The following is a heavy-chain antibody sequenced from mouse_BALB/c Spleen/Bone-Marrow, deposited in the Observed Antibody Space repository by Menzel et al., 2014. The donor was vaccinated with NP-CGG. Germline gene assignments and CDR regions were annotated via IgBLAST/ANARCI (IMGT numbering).Heavy chain of an antibody. D-gene: IGHD1-1*01. CDR3: ANYYYGSSLFEY. Sequence: EVHLVESGAELVKPGASVKLSCTASGFNIKDTYMHWVKQRPEQGLAWIGRIDPANGNTKYDPKFQGKATITADTSSSTAYLQLSSLTSEDAAVYYCANYYYGSSLFEYWGQGTLVTVSA. CDR2: IDPANGNT. CDR1: GFNIKDTY. V-gene: IGHV14-3*02. J-gene: IGHJ3*01.